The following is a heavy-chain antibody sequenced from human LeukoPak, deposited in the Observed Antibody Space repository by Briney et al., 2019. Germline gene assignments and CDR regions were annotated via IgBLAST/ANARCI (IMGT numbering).Heavy chain of an antibody. CDR1: GFTFSSYA. CDR3: AKDVESDIVVVVAAAFDI. CDR2: ISGSGGST. J-gene: IGHJ3*02. D-gene: IGHD2-15*01. Sequence: GGSLRLSCAASGFTFSSYAMSWVRQAPGKGLEWVSAISGSGGSTYYADSVKGRFTISRDNSKNTLYLQMNSLRAEDTAVYYCAKDVESDIVVVVAAAFDIWGQGTRVTVSS. V-gene: IGHV3-23*01.